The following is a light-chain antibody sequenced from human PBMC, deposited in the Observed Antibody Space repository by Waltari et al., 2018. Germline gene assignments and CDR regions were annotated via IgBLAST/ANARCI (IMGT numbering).Light chain of an antibody. J-gene: IGLJ1*01. CDR1: SSDVGGYNY. CDR3: SSYSGSNDYV. Sequence: QSALTQPPSASGSPGPSVTISCTGTSSDVGGYNYVSWYQQHPGKAPNLMIYEVNKRPSGVPDRFSGSRSGNTASLTVSGLQAEDEADYYCSSYSGSNDYVFGTGTEVTVL. V-gene: IGLV2-8*01. CDR2: EVN.